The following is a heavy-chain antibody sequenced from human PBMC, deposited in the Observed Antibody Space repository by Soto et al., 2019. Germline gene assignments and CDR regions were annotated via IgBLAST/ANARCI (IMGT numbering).Heavy chain of an antibody. CDR2: IFSNDEK. J-gene: IGHJ4*02. CDR3: ARMSGGKIDY. D-gene: IGHD2-15*01. V-gene: IGHV2-26*01. CDR1: GFSLSNARMG. Sequence: QVTLKESGPVLVKPTEPLTLTCTVSGFSLSNARMGVSWIRQPPGKALEWLAHIFSNDEKSYSTSLKSRLTISKDTSKSQVVLTMTNMDPVDTATYYCARMSGGKIDYWGQGTLVTVSS.